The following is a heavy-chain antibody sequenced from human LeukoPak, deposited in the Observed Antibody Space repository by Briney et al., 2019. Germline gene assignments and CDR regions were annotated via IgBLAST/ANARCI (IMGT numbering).Heavy chain of an antibody. J-gene: IGHJ4*02. CDR3: ASLYGDYSIFDY. Sequence: GGSLRLSCAASGFTFSSYAMHWVRQAPGKGLEWVAVISYDGSNKYYADSVRGRFTISRDNSKNTLYLQMNSLRAEDTAVYYCASLYGDYSIFDYWGQGTLVTVSS. V-gene: IGHV3-30-3*01. CDR1: GFTFSSYA. D-gene: IGHD4-17*01. CDR2: ISYDGSNK.